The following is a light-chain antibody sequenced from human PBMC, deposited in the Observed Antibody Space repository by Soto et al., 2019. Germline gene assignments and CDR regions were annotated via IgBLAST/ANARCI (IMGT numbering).Light chain of an antibody. Sequence: DIQMTQSPSSLSASVGDRVTITFRASQGISTYLAWYQQKPGKVPKLLIYAASTLQSGVPSRFSGSGTGTDFTLTISSLQPEDVATHYCHKYNSAQFTVGPGIKVDIK. V-gene: IGKV1-27*01. CDR2: AAS. CDR1: QGISTY. J-gene: IGKJ3*01. CDR3: HKYNSAQFT.